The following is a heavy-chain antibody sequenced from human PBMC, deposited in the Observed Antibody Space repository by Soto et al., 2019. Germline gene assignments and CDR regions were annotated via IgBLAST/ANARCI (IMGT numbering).Heavy chain of an antibody. CDR3: ARVGPNDLVRGVITFDY. J-gene: IGHJ4*02. V-gene: IGHV4-4*02. CDR2: IYHSGST. CDR1: GGSISSSNW. D-gene: IGHD3-10*01. Sequence: QVQLQESGPGLVKPSGTLSLTCAVSGGSISSSNWWSWVRQPPGKGLEWIGEIYHSGSTNYNPSLKRRVTISIDKSKNQFSLKLSSVTAADTAVYYCARVGPNDLVRGVITFDYWGQGTLVTVSS.